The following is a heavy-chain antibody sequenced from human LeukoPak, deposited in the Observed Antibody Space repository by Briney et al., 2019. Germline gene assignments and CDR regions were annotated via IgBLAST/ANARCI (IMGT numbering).Heavy chain of an antibody. Sequence: ASVKVSCKASGYTFTGYYMHWVRQAPGQGLEWMGWINPNSGGTNYAQKFQGWVTMTRDTSISTAYKELSRLRSDDTAVYYCARDATYDFWSGYYMAGFDPWGQGTLVTVSS. D-gene: IGHD3-3*01. V-gene: IGHV1-2*04. CDR1: GYTFTGYY. CDR2: INPNSGGT. J-gene: IGHJ5*02. CDR3: ARDATYDFWSGYYMAGFDP.